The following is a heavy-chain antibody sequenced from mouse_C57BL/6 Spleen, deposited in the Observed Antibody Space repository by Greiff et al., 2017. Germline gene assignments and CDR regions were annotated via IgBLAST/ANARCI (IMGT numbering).Heavy chain of an antibody. Sequence: EVQLVESGGGLVQPGGSLKLSCAASGFTFSDAWMDWVRQSPEKGLEWVAEIRNKANNHATSYAESVQGRFTISRVDSKSSVYLQMNSLRAEDTGIYYCTRDGSSPCDYWGQGTTLTVSS. CDR3: TRDGSSPCDY. CDR1: GFTFSDAW. CDR2: IRNKANNHAT. J-gene: IGHJ2*01. V-gene: IGHV6-6*01. D-gene: IGHD1-1*01.